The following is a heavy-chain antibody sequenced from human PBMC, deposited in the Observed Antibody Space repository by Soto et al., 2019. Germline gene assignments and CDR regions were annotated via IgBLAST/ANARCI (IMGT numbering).Heavy chain of an antibody. Sequence: QIQLVQSGAEVKKPGAPVKVSCKASGYTFTNYGISSVRQAPGQGLEWMGWINAYNGYTNYAQKLQGRVTMTTDTSTSTAYMALRSLRSDDTAVYFCARYSTSRGNDYWGQGALVTVSS. J-gene: IGHJ4*02. CDR3: ARYSTSRGNDY. D-gene: IGHD6-13*01. CDR1: GYTFTNYG. V-gene: IGHV1-18*01. CDR2: INAYNGYT.